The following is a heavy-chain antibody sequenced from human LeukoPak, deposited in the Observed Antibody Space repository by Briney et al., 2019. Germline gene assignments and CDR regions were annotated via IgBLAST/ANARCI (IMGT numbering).Heavy chain of an antibody. V-gene: IGHV3-74*01. CDR3: GRGLQRGGAYFAY. Sequence: PGGSLRLSCAASGFTFSSYWMHWVRQAPGMGLVWVSRISGDGSTTSYADSVKGRFTISRDNAKNTLYLQVNSLRAEDTAAYFCGRGLQRGGAYFAYGGWEPLFPVSS. CDR1: GFTFSSYW. D-gene: IGHD1-1*01. CDR2: ISGDGSTT. J-gene: IGHJ4*02.